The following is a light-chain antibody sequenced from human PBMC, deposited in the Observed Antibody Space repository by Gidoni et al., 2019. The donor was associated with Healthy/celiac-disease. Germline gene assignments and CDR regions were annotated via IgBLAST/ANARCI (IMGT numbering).Light chain of an antibody. V-gene: IGKV3-15*01. J-gene: IGKJ4*01. CDR2: VAS. CDR1: PSVSSN. CDR3: QQYNNWPGT. Sequence: EIVMTQSPATLYVSPGERANLSCRASPSVSSNLAWYKQKPGQAPRLLIYVASTRATGIPARFIGSGSGTEFTLTICSLQSEDFAVYYCQQYNNWPGTFGGGTKVEIK.